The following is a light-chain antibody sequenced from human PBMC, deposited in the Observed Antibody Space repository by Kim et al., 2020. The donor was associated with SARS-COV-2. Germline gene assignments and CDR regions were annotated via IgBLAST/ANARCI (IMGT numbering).Light chain of an antibody. Sequence: QSVLTQPPSVSAAPGQRVTISCSGTSSNIGNNYVSWYQQLPGTAPKLLIYDNYKRPSGIPDRFSGSKSGSSAALAITGLQTGDEADYYCGTWDSSLSAGIFGGGTQLTVL. CDR3: GTWDSSLSAGI. V-gene: IGLV1-51*01. CDR1: SSNIGNNY. CDR2: DNY. J-gene: IGLJ2*01.